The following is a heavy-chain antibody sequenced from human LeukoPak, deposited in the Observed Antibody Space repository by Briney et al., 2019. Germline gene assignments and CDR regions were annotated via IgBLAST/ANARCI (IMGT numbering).Heavy chain of an antibody. Sequence: ASVKVSCKTSGYTFTIYGIVWVRQAPGQGLEWMGWISAYNGNTNYAQKLQGRVTMTTDTSTSTAYMELRSLRSDDTAVYYCAATRFSGSYFGPDAFDIWGQGTMVTVSS. V-gene: IGHV1-18*01. CDR2: ISAYNGNT. J-gene: IGHJ3*02. CDR1: GYTFTIYG. CDR3: AATRFSGSYFGPDAFDI. D-gene: IGHD1-26*01.